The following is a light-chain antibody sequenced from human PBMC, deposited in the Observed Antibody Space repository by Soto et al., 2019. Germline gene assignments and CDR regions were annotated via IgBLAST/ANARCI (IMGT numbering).Light chain of an antibody. CDR2: GNS. V-gene: IGLV1-40*01. CDR1: SSNIGAGYD. CDR3: HSYDSSLSVVV. Sequence: QAVVTQPPSVSGAPGQRVTISCTGSSSNIGAGYDVHWYQQLPGTAPKLLIYGNSNRPSGVPDRFSGSKSGTSASLAITGLQAEDEADYYCHSYDSSLSVVVFGGGTQLTVL. J-gene: IGLJ2*01.